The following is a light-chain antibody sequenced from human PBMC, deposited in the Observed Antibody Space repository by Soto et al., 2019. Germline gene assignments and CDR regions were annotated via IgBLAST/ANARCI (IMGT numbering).Light chain of an antibody. Sequence: QAVVTQEPSLTVSPGGTVTLTCGSNTGTVSSGHYPYWFQQKPGQAPRTLIYDTNSKHSWTPARFSGSLLGGKAALTLSGAQPEDEADYYCMLSDNGAVVFGGGTKLTVL. CDR3: MLSDNGAVV. CDR2: DTN. J-gene: IGLJ2*01. V-gene: IGLV7-46*01. CDR1: TGTVSSGHY.